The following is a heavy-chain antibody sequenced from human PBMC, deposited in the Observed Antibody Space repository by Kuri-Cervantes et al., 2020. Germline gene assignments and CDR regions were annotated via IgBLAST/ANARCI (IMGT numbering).Heavy chain of an antibody. CDR3: TRTFYYDGSGYYPFDY. CDR1: GFTFSGSA. V-gene: IGHV3-73*01. D-gene: IGHD3-22*01. Sequence: GGSLRLSCAASGFTFSGSAMHWVRQASGKGLEWVGRIRSKANNYATAYAASVKGRFTISRDDSKNTAYLQMNSLKTEDTAVYYCTRTFYYDGSGYYPFDYWGQGTLVTVSS. J-gene: IGHJ4*02. CDR2: IRSKANNYAT.